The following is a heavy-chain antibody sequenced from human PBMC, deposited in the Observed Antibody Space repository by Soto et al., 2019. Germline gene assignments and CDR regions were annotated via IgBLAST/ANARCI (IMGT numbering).Heavy chain of an antibody. CDR2: INHTGST. V-gene: IGHV4-34*01. CDR3: ARKWLVSWYFDL. Sequence: QVQLQQWGAGLLKPSETLSLTCAVYGGSFSGYYWSWIRQPPGKGLEWIVEINHTGSTNYNPSLKSRVTISVDTSKNQFSLKLSSVTAADTAVYYCARKWLVSWYFDLWGRGTLVTVSS. D-gene: IGHD6-19*01. J-gene: IGHJ2*01. CDR1: GGSFSGYY.